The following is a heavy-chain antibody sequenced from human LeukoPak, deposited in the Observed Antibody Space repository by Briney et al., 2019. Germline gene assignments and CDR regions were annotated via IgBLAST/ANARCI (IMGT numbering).Heavy chain of an antibody. CDR1: GFTFSNAW. CDR2: IKSKTDGGTT. D-gene: IGHD2-2*01. J-gene: IGHJ4*02. Sequence: PGGSLRLSCAASGFTFSNAWMSWVRQAPGKGLEWVGRIKSKTDGGTTDYAAPVKGRFTISRDDSKNTLYLQMNSLKTEDTAVYYCTTGASLKDIVVVPAAIGVDYWGQGTLVTVSS. V-gene: IGHV3-15*01. CDR3: TTGASLKDIVVVPAAIGVDY.